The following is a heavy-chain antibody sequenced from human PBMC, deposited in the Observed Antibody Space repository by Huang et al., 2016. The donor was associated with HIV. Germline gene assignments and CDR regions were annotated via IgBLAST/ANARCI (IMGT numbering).Heavy chain of an antibody. CDR1: SGSFSGYY. J-gene: IGHJ4*02. CDR2: INHVGST. V-gene: IGHV4-34*01. CDR3: ARVDCSGGSCYYFDY. D-gene: IGHD2-15*01. Sequence: QVQLQQWGAGLLKPSETLSLTCAVYSGSFSGYYWSWIRQPPGKGLEWIGEINHVGSTNYNPSLKSRVTISVDTSKNQFSLKLSSVTAADTAVYYCARVDCSGGSCYYFDYWGQGTLVTVSS.